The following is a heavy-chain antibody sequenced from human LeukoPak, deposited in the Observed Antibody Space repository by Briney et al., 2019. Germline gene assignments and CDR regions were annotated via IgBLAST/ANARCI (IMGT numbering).Heavy chain of an antibody. CDR1: GYTFTGYY. V-gene: IGHV1-2*02. Sequence: ASVKVSCKASGYTFTGYYMHWVRQAPEQGLEWMGWINPNSGGTNYAQKFQGRVTMTRDTSISTAYMELSRLRSDDTAVYYCTRGGVEMATGAFDIWGQGTMVTVSS. CDR3: TRGGVEMATGAFDI. CDR2: INPNSGGT. J-gene: IGHJ3*02. D-gene: IGHD3-10*01.